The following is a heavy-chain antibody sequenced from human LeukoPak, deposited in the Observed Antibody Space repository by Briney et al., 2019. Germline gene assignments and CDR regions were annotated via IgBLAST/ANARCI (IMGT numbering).Heavy chain of an antibody. CDR1: GFIFSTHS. V-gene: IGHV3-30-3*01. J-gene: IGHJ4*02. D-gene: IGHD1-26*01. CDR3: ARAPWGVGATPPY. CDR2: ISYDGSNK. Sequence: PGGSLRLSCAASGFIFSTHSMFWVRQAPGKGLEWVAVISYDGSNKNYADSAKGRFTISRDNSKNTLYLQMDSLRTDDTAMYYCARAPWGVGATPPYWGQGTLVTVSS.